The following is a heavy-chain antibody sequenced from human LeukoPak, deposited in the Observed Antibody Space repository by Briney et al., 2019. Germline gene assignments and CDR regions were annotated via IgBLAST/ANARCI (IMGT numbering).Heavy chain of an antibody. CDR1: GYTFTSYG. D-gene: IGHD3-16*01. Sequence: ASVKVSCKASGYTFTSYGISWVRQAPGHGLEWMGWISAYNGNTNYAQKLQGRVTMTTDTSTSTAYMELRSLRSDDTAVYYCARPAGGSLADWFDPWGQGTLVTVSS. J-gene: IGHJ5*02. CDR2: ISAYNGNT. V-gene: IGHV1-18*01. CDR3: ARPAGGSLADWFDP.